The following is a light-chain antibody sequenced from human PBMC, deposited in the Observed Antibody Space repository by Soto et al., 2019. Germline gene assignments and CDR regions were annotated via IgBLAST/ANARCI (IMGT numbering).Light chain of an antibody. CDR3: QQYWSTPLT. V-gene: IGKV4-1*01. J-gene: IGKJ4*01. CDR1: QSVVSSSTNKNY. Sequence: DIVMTQSPDSLAVSLGERATINCKSTQSVVSSSTNKNYLAWYQQKPGQPPKLLIYWASTRESGVPDRFSGSGSGTDFILTISSLQAEDVAVYYCQQYWSTPLTFGGWTKVEIK. CDR2: WAS.